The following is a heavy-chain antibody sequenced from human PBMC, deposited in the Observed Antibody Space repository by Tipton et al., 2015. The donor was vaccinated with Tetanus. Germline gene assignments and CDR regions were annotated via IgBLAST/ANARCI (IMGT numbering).Heavy chain of an antibody. D-gene: IGHD2-2*02. CDR1: GFTFSSYA. CDR3: AKGRSGSTSCYNY. Sequence: SLRLSCVASGFTFSSYAMSWVRQAPGEGLEWVSTISGGGDGTYFADSVKGRFSISRDDSRNTLYLQMSSLRAEDTAVYYCAKGRSGSTSCYNYWGQGTLVTVSS. V-gene: IGHV3-23*01. J-gene: IGHJ4*02. CDR2: ISGGGDGT.